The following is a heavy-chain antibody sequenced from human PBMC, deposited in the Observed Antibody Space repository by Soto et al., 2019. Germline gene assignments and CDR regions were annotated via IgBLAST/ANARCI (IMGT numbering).Heavy chain of an antibody. CDR2: IYYSGST. CDR3: ARHTEDTAMVKRVDYYYYGMDV. V-gene: IGHV4-39*01. J-gene: IGHJ6*02. Sequence: AESLSLTCTVSGASINSGSYYWGWIRQPPGLGLEWIASIYYSGSTFYNPSLLSRVTIFVDASKKQFSLRLSSVTAADTAVYYCARHTEDTAMVKRVDYYYYGMDVWGQGTTVTVSS. D-gene: IGHD5-18*01. CDR1: GASINSGSYY.